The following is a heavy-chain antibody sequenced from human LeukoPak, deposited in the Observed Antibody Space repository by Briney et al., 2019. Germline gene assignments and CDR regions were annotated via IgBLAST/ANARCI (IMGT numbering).Heavy chain of an antibody. CDR1: GSPLSSYS. J-gene: IGHJ4*02. CDR2: ISSSGSAI. V-gene: IGHV3-48*01. D-gene: IGHD2-15*01. CDR3: VRVKGSYFDY. Sequence: PGGSLRLSCAASGSPLSSYSINWVRQAPGKGLELVSYISSSGSAIYYVDSVKGRFTVSRDNAKNSLFLPMNSPRAEDTAVYYCVRVKGSYFDYWGQGALVTVSS.